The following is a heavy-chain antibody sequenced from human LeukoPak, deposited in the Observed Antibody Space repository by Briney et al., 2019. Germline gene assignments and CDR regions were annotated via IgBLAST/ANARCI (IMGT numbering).Heavy chain of an antibody. J-gene: IGHJ4*02. CDR2: IYYSGST. D-gene: IGHD3-22*01. V-gene: IGHV4-39*07. CDR1: GGSISSSSYY. CDR3: ASLYYYDSSGYSY. Sequence: ETSETLSLTCTVSGGSISSSSYYWGWIRQPPGKGLEWIGSIYYSGSTYYNPSLKSRVTISVDTSKNQFSLKLSSVTAADTAVYYCASLYYYDSSGYSYWGQETLVTVSS.